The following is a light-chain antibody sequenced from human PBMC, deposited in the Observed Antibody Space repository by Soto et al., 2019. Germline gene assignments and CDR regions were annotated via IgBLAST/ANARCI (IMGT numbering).Light chain of an antibody. Sequence: EIVLTQSPATLSLSPGERATLSCGASQSVSINYLAWYQQKPGLAPRLLIYDASSRATGIPDRFSGSGSGTDFTLTISRLEPADSAVYYCQQYGSSVTFGQGTRLEIK. CDR2: DAS. J-gene: IGKJ5*01. CDR1: QSVSINY. V-gene: IGKV3D-20*01. CDR3: QQYGSSVT.